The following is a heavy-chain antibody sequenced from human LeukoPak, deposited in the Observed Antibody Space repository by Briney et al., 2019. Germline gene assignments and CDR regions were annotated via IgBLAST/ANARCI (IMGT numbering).Heavy chain of an antibody. Sequence: SVKASCKASGGTFSSYAISWVRQAPGQGLEWMGGIIPIFGTANYAQKFQGRVTITADESTSTAYMELSSLRSEDTAVYYCARGRGVTTLLSYYYMDVWGKGTTVTVSS. CDR1: GGTFSSYA. CDR2: IIPIFGTA. D-gene: IGHD4-11*01. J-gene: IGHJ6*03. CDR3: ARGRGVTTLLSYYYMDV. V-gene: IGHV1-69*13.